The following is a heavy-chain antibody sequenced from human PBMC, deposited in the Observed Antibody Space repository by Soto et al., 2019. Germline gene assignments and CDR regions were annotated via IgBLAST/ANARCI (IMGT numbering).Heavy chain of an antibody. Sequence: ESVGGLVQPGGSLRLSCGSSGFNFANYAMGWVRQAPGKGLEWVSGISSTGRRTYYADSVRGRFSISRDNSKNTVDLQINSLRAEDTAVYYCAKVANVGVVVEYFDHWGQGSLVTVSS. CDR3: AKVANVGVVVEYFDH. CDR2: ISSTGRRT. V-gene: IGHV3-23*01. D-gene: IGHD3-3*01. J-gene: IGHJ4*02. CDR1: GFNFANYA.